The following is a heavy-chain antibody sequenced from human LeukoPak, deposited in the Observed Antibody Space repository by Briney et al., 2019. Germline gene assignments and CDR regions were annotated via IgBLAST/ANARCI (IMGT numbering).Heavy chain of an antibody. CDR1: GGSISSYY. CDR2: IYTSGST. V-gene: IGHV4-4*09. J-gene: IGHJ4*02. CDR3: ARRRYYYDSSGSEFDY. D-gene: IGHD3-22*01. Sequence: SETLSLTCTVSGGSISSYYWSWIRQPPGKGLEWIGYIYTSGSTNYNPSLKSRVTISVDTSKNQFSLKLSSATAADTAVYYCARRRYYYDSSGSEFDYWGQGTLVTVSS.